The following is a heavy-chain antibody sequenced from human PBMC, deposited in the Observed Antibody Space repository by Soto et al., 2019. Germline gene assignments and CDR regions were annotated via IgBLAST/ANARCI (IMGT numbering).Heavy chain of an antibody. CDR1: GYTFTGYY. Sequence: QVQLVQSGAEVKKPGASVKVSCKASGYTFTGYYMHWVRQAPGQGLEWMGWINPNSGGTNYAQKFQGWVTMTRDTSISTAYMELSRLRSDDTAVYYCARGMIVVVPAAMDDYYYYMDVWGKGTTVTVSS. CDR2: INPNSGGT. D-gene: IGHD2-2*01. J-gene: IGHJ6*03. V-gene: IGHV1-2*04. CDR3: ARGMIVVVPAAMDDYYYYMDV.